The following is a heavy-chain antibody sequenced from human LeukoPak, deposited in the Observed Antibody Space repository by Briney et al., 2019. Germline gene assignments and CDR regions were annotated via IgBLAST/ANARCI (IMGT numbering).Heavy chain of an antibody. CDR1: GGSISSYY. V-gene: IGHV4-59*08. Sequence: SETLSLTCSVSGGSISSYYWSWIRLPPGKGLEWIGYIYYTGTTNYNPSLKSRVTISVDTSKNQFSLKLSSVTAADTAVYYCARARPFGIAAARGYYYYMDVWGKGTTVTVSS. J-gene: IGHJ6*03. CDR2: IYYTGTT. D-gene: IGHD6-13*01. CDR3: ARARPFGIAAARGYYYYMDV.